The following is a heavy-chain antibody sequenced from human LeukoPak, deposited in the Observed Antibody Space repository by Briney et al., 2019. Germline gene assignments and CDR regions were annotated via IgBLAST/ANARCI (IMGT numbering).Heavy chain of an antibody. Sequence: SETLSLACAVYGGSFSRYYWSWIRQPPGKGLEWIGEINHSGSTNYNPSLKSRVTISVDTSKNQFSLKLSSVTAADTAVYYCARGQSSGYSYGYGIAVARTLGNWFDPWGQGTLVTVSS. D-gene: IGHD5-18*01. CDR1: GGSFSRYY. J-gene: IGHJ5*02. CDR3: ARGQSSGYSYGYGIAVARTLGNWFDP. V-gene: IGHV4-34*01. CDR2: INHSGST.